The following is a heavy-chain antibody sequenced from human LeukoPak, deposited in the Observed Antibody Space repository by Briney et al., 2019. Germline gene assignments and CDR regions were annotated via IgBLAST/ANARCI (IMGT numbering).Heavy chain of an antibody. J-gene: IGHJ4*02. CDR2: IYSGGST. CDR1: GFTVSSNY. Sequence: TGGSLRLSCAASGFTVSSNYMSWVRQAPGKGLEWVSVIYSGGSTYYADSVEGRFTISRDNSKNTLYLQMNSLRAEDTAVYYRARGQNAWSMVTSLFDYWGQGTLVTVSS. V-gene: IGHV3-53*01. CDR3: ARGQNAWSMVTSLFDY. D-gene: IGHD5-18*01.